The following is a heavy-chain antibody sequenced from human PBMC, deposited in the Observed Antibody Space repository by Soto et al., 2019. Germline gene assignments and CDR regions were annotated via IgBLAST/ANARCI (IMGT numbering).Heavy chain of an antibody. CDR3: AGEKRYRTSGGWFDP. V-gene: IGHV1-69*13. Sequence: SVKVSSKASGGTFSSYAIRWVRQAPGQGLEWMGGIIPIFGTANYAQKFQGRVTITADESTSTACMELSSRRSEDTAVYYCAGEKRYRTSGGWFDPWGQGTLVTVSS. CDR2: IIPIFGTA. CDR1: GGTFSSYA. D-gene: IGHD3-9*01. J-gene: IGHJ5*02.